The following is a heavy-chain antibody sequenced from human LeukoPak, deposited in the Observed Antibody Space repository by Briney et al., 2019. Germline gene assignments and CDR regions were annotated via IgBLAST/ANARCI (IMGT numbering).Heavy chain of an antibody. CDR2: ISGYNGNT. V-gene: IGHV1-18*01. CDR1: GYTFSSYG. CDR3: ARGGDSSGYYQPLY. D-gene: IGHD3-22*01. J-gene: IGHJ4*02. Sequence: ASVKVSCKASGYTFSSYGISWVRQAPGQGLKWMGWISGYNGNTHYAHNLQGRVTMTTVTSTSTAYMELRSLRSDDTAVYYCARGGDSSGYYQPLYWGQGTLVTVSS.